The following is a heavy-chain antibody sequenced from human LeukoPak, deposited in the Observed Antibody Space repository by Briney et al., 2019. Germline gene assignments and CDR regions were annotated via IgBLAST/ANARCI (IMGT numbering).Heavy chain of an antibody. CDR3: ARELEPGIAAARDAFDI. V-gene: IGHV1-2*02. D-gene: IGHD6-13*01. CDR2: INPNSGGT. J-gene: IGHJ3*02. Sequence: ASVKVSCKASGYIFTGYYMHWVRQAPGQGLEWMGWINPNSGGTNYAQKFQGRVTMTRDTSISTAYMELSRLRSDDTAVYYCARELEPGIAAARDAFDIWGQGTMVTVSS. CDR1: GYIFTGYY.